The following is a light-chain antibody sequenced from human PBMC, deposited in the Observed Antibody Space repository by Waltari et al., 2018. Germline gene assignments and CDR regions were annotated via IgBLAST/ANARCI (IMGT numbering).Light chain of an antibody. CDR2: RDT. CDR1: SSNLGRYY. J-gene: IGLJ2*01. Sequence: QSVVTQPPSASGTPGQRVTISCSGSSSNLGRYYVYWYQHLPGTAPKLLIYRDTQRPSGVPDRFSGSKSGTSASLAISGLRSEDEADYYCAVWDDSLSGPVFGGGTKLTVL. CDR3: AVWDDSLSGPV. V-gene: IGLV1-47*01.